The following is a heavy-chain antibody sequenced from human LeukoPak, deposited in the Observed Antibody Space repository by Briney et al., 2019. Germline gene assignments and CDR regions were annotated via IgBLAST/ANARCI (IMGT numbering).Heavy chain of an antibody. D-gene: IGHD3-22*01. V-gene: IGHV4-4*09. CDR1: GGSISSYY. J-gene: IGHJ4*02. CDR3: SRGLDSRKLGY. Sequence: PSETLSLTCTVSGGSISSYYWSWIWQPPGKGLEWIGSIHPSGRLYNNPSLESRVTISIDTSKNQFSLNLNSVTAADTAVYFCSRGLDSRKLGYWGQGTLVTVSS. CDR2: IHPSGRL.